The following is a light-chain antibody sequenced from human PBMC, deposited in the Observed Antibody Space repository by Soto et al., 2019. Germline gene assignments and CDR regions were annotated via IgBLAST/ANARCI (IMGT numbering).Light chain of an antibody. V-gene: IGLV2-14*01. Sequence: QSCLTQPASVSGSPGQSITISCTGTSRDVDAFDYVSWYQQHPGKAPKLMIFEVSDRPSGVSDRFSGSKSGSTASLTISGLQAEDEADYFCTSFTSSSTQVFGTGTKVTVL. CDR1: SRDVDAFDY. CDR3: TSFTSSSTQV. CDR2: EVS. J-gene: IGLJ1*01.